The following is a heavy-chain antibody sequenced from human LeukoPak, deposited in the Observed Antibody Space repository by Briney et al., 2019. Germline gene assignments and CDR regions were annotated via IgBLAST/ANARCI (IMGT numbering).Heavy chain of an antibody. CDR1: GFTFSSYA. CDR3: ARLYGSGSYPPLYNWFDP. Sequence: GGSLRLSCAASGFTFSSYAMSWVRQAPGKGLEWVSAISGSGGSTYYADSVKGRFTISRGNSKNTLYLQMNSLRAEDTAVYYCARLYGSGSYPPLYNWFDPWGQGTLVTVSS. CDR2: ISGSGGST. D-gene: IGHD3-10*01. V-gene: IGHV3-23*01. J-gene: IGHJ5*02.